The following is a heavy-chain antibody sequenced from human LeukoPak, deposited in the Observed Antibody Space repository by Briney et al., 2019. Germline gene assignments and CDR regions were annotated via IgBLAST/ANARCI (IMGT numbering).Heavy chain of an antibody. CDR1: GFTFSSYG. CDR3: AKGGRRFLDYYFDY. V-gene: IGHV3-30*02. Sequence: QPGGSLRLSCAASGFTFSSYGMHWVRQAPGKGLEWVAFIRYDGSNKYYADSVKGRFTISRDNSKNTLYLQMNSLRAEDTAVYYCAKGGRRFLDYYFDYWGQGTLVTVSS. D-gene: IGHD3-3*01. CDR2: IRYDGSNK. J-gene: IGHJ4*02.